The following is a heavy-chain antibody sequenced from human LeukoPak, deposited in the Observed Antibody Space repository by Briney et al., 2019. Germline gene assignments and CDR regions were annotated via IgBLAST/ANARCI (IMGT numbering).Heavy chain of an antibody. CDR1: GYTFTGYY. V-gene: IGHV1-2*02. Sequence: GASVKVSCKASGYTFTGYYMHWVRQAPGQGLEWMGWINPNSGGTNYAQKFQGGVTMTRDTSISTAYMELSRLRSDDTAVYYCACSSDYYDSSGYYLGNYWGQGTLVTVSS. CDR2: INPNSGGT. J-gene: IGHJ4*02. D-gene: IGHD3-22*01. CDR3: ACSSDYYDSSGYYLGNY.